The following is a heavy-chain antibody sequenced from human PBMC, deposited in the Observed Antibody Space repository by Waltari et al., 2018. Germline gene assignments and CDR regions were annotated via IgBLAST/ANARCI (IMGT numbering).Heavy chain of an antibody. V-gene: IGHV4-59*01. CDR3: AGGTSSSWYSHYYYYGMDV. CDR1: GGSISSYY. J-gene: IGHJ6*02. CDR2: IYCIGST. D-gene: IGHD6-13*01. Sequence: QVQLQESGPGLVKPSETLSLTCTVSGGSISSYYWSWIRQPPGKGLEWVGYIYCIGSTNYNPSLKSRVTISVDTSKNQFSLKLSSVTAADTAVYYCAGGTSSSWYSHYYYYGMDVWGQGTTVTVSS.